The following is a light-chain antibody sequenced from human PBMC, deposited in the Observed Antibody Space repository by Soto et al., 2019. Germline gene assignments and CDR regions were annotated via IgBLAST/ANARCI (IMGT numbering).Light chain of an antibody. CDR2: EVS. Sequence: QSVLTQPPSASGSPGQSVTISCTGTSSDVGGYNYVSWYQQHPGKAPKLMIYEVSKRPSGVPDRFSGSKSGNTASLTVSGLQAEDEADYYCSSYAGSNYILAFGAGTKVTVL. V-gene: IGLV2-8*01. J-gene: IGLJ1*01. CDR1: SSDVGGYNY. CDR3: SSYAGSNYILA.